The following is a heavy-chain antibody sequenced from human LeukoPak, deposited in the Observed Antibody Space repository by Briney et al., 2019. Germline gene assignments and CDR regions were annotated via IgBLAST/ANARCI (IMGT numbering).Heavy chain of an antibody. CDR2: IRYEGSTK. J-gene: IGHJ4*02. CDR3: AKGPGAARPGTNNDY. D-gene: IGHD6-6*01. Sequence: GGSLRLSCAAAGFTFSSYGMGWVRQAPGKGLEWVGFIRYEGSTKYYAHSVKGRFSISRDNSKNTLYLQMNSLRAEDTAVYYCAKGPGAARPGTNNDYWGQGTLVTVSS. V-gene: IGHV3-30*02. CDR1: GFTFSSYG.